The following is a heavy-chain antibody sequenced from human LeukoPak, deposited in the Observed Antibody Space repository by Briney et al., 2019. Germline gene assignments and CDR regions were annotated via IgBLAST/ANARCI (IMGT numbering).Heavy chain of an antibody. J-gene: IGHJ3*02. CDR1: GGSFSDNY. Sequence: SETLSLTCAVYGGSFSDNYWSWIRHPPGKGLEWIGEINHSGSTNYNVSLESRVIISVDTSKKQFSLKLTSVTAADTAVYYCARQLKGLLGAFDMWGQGTMVTVSS. CDR3: ARQLKGLLGAFDM. V-gene: IGHV4-34*01. CDR2: INHSGST. D-gene: IGHD3-10*01.